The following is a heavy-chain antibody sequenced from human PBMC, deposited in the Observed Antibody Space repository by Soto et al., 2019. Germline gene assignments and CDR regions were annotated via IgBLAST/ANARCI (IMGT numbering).Heavy chain of an antibody. V-gene: IGHV1-69*01. Sequence: QVQLVQSGAEVQKPGSSVKVSCKASGGTFSSYAISWVRQAPGQGLEWMGGLIPIFGTANYAEKCQGRVTITAYESRSTAYMELSSLRSEDTAVYYCASLYCIGGSCYSGRGRGFDYWGQGPLVTVSS. D-gene: IGHD2-15*01. J-gene: IGHJ4*02. CDR2: LIPIFGTA. CDR1: GGTFSSYA. CDR3: ASLYCIGGSCYSGRGRGFDY.